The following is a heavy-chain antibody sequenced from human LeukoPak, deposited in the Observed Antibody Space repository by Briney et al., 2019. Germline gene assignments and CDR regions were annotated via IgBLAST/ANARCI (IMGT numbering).Heavy chain of an antibody. CDR1: GYTFTSYD. CDR2: MNPNSGNT. J-gene: IGHJ4*02. D-gene: IGHD6-19*01. V-gene: IGHV1-8*01. CDR3: AKSEIAVAGTKDY. Sequence: ASVKVSCKASGYTFTSYDINWVRQATGQGLEWMGWMNPNSGNTGYAQKFQGRVTMTRNTSISTAYMELSSLRSEDTAVYYCAKSEIAVAGTKDYWGQGTLVTVSS.